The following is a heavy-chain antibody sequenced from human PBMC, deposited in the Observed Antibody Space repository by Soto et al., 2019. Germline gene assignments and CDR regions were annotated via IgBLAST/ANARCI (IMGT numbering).Heavy chain of an antibody. D-gene: IGHD1-26*01. J-gene: IGHJ4*02. Sequence: QVQLVESGGGVVQPGRSLRLSCAASGFTFSSYGMHWVRQAPGKGLEWVAVISYDGSNKYYADSVKGRFTISRDNSKNTLYLQMNSLRAEDTAVYYCAKFPGDSGSYDYWGQGILVTVSS. CDR2: ISYDGSNK. CDR1: GFTFSSYG. V-gene: IGHV3-30*18. CDR3: AKFPGDSGSYDY.